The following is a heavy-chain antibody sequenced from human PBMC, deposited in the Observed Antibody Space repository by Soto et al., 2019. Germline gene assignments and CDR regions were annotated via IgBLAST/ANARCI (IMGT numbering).Heavy chain of an antibody. CDR2: IYSGGST. D-gene: IGHD2-15*01. CDR1: GFTVSSNY. V-gene: IGHV3-53*01. J-gene: IGHJ6*02. CDR3: ARDRRRDCSGGSCHYYYYYGMDV. Sequence: GGSLRLSCAASGFTVSSNYMSWVRQAPGKGLEWVSVIYSGGSTYYADSVKGRFTISRDNSKNTLYLQMNSLRAEDTAVYYCARDRRRDCSGGSCHYYYYYGMDVWGQGTTVTAP.